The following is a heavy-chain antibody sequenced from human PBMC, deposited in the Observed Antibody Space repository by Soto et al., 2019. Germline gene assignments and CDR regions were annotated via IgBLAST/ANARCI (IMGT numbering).Heavy chain of an antibody. J-gene: IGHJ6*02. CDR2: INPNSGGT. Sequence: ASVNVSCKASGYTFTGYYMHWVRQAPGQGLEWMGWINPNSGGTNYAQKFQGWVTMTRDTSISTAYMELSRLRSDDTAVYYCARDEAGTVTADYYYGMDVWGQGTTVTVSS. CDR3: ARDEAGTVTADYYYGMDV. D-gene: IGHD4-4*01. V-gene: IGHV1-2*04. CDR1: GYTFTGYY.